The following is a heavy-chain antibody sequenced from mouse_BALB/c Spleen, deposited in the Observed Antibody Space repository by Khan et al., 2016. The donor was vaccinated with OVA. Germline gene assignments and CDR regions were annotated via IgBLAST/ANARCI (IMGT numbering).Heavy chain of an antibody. V-gene: IGHV1-7*01. D-gene: IGHD1-3*01. CDR3: ARRGLNGIFAY. CDR2: IDPSTDYT. CDR1: GYTFTAYC. J-gene: IGHJ3*01. Sequence: VKLLESGAELAKPGASVKMSCKASGYTFTAYCVHWVKQRPGQGLEWIGYIDPSTDYTEYNQRFKDKATLTTDKSSSTAYMQLSSLTSEDSAVYYCARRGLNGIFAYWGQGTLVTVSA.